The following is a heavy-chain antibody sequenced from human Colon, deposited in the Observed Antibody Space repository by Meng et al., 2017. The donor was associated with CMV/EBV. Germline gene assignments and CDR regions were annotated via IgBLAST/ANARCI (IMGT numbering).Heavy chain of an antibody. Sequence: ETLSLTCTVSGVSVSNYWWSWIRQSPGKGLEWIGYIHYSGTTNQNPSLRGRVIMSVDTSKNQFSLKLSSVTAADTAVYYCARDSYHYGSSTYNWFDPWGQGTLVTVSS. V-gene: IGHV4-59*02. D-gene: IGHD3-10*01. CDR2: IHYSGTT. J-gene: IGHJ5*02. CDR1: GVSVSNYW. CDR3: ARDSYHYGSSTYNWFDP.